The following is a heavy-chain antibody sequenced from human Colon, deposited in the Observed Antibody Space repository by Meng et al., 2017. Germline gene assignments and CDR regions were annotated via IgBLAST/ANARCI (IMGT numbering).Heavy chain of an antibody. CDR3: AREDGSIGFTPAGQ. J-gene: IGHJ1*01. Sequence: QKWGPGLVNPSGTLSLTCAVSGGSLSSTNWWSWIRQPPGKGLEWIGEISQSGSSNYNPSLKSRVTMSLDKFKNHFFLNLSSVSAADTAVYYCAREDGSIGFTPAGQWGQGTLVTVSS. D-gene: IGHD1-26*01. CDR2: ISQSGSS. CDR1: GGSLSSTNW. V-gene: IGHV4-4*02.